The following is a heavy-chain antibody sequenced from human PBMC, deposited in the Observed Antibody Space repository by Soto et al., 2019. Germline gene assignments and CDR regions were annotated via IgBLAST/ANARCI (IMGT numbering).Heavy chain of an antibody. J-gene: IGHJ5*02. V-gene: IGHV2-5*02. CDR3: AHRRLVPTSNHNWFDP. CDR1: GFSLTTTGVG. D-gene: IGHD2-2*01. CDR2: IYWDDDK. Sequence: SGPTLVNPTQTLTLTCTFSGFSLTTTGVGVGWIRQPPGRALEWLAVIYWDDDKRYSPSLKSRLTITKDVSKNQVVLTMTNMDPVDTATYYCAHRRLVPTSNHNWFDPWGQGTLVTVSS.